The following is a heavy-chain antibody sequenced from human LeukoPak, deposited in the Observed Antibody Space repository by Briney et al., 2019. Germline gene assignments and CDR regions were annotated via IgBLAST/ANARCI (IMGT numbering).Heavy chain of an antibody. V-gene: IGHV4-38-2*02. CDR3: ARDVQDYYDSSGYYSDC. CDR1: GYSISSGYY. J-gene: IGHJ4*02. CDR2: IYHSGST. Sequence: PSETLSLTCTVSGYSISSGYYWGWIRQPPGKGLEWIGSIYHSGSTYYNPSLKSRVTISVDTSKNHLSLKLSSVSAAGTAVYYCARDVQDYYDSSGYYSDCWGQGTLVTVSS. D-gene: IGHD3-22*01.